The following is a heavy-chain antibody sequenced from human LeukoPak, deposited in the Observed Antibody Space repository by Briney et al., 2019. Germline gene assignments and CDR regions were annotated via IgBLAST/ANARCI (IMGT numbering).Heavy chain of an antibody. Sequence: ASVKVSCKASGGTFSSYAISWVRQAPGQGLEWMGGIIPIFGTANYAQKFQGRVTITADKSTSTAYMELSSLRSEDTAVYYCATNYDILTGYHYYYMDVWGKGTTVTVSS. J-gene: IGHJ6*03. D-gene: IGHD3-9*01. CDR2: IIPIFGTA. CDR1: GGTFSSYA. V-gene: IGHV1-69*06. CDR3: ATNYDILTGYHYYYMDV.